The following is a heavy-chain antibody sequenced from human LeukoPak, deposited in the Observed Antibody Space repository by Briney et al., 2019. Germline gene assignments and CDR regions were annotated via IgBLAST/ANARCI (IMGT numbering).Heavy chain of an antibody. Sequence: PGGSLRLSCTASGFTFSTYAMSWVRQAPGKGLEWVSAISGSGGSTYYAGSVKGRFTISRDNSKNTLYLQMNSLRAEDTAVYYCAKSLAPVWTGYYRADYWGQGTLVTVSS. V-gene: IGHV3-23*01. D-gene: IGHD3/OR15-3a*01. CDR1: GFTFSTYA. CDR2: ISGSGGST. CDR3: AKSLAPVWTGYYRADY. J-gene: IGHJ4*02.